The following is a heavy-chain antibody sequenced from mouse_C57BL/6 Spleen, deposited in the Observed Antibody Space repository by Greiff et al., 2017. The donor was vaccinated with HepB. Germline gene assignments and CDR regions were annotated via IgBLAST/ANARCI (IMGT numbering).Heavy chain of an antibody. CDR2: ISSGGSYT. J-gene: IGHJ3*01. V-gene: IGHV5-6*01. D-gene: IGHD1-1*01. CDR3: ARDYGSSFWFAY. CDR1: GFTFSSYG. Sequence: EVQRVESGGDLVKPGGSLKLSCAASGFTFSSYGMSWVRQTPDKRLEWVATISSGGSYTYYPDSVKGRFTISRDNAKNTLYLQMSSLKSEDTAMYYCARDYGSSFWFAYWGQGTLVTVSA.